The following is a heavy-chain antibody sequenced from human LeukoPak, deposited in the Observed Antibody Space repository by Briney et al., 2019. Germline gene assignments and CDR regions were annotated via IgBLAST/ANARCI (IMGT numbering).Heavy chain of an antibody. D-gene: IGHD6-6*01. CDR2: IYYSGST. J-gene: IGHJ2*01. Sequence: SETLSLTCTVSGGSISSGDYYWSWIRQPPGKGLEWIGYIYYSGSTYYNPSLKSRVTISVDTSKNQFSLELSSVTAAGTAVYYCAREARNTYFDLWGRGTLVTVSS. CDR3: AREARNTYFDL. CDR1: GGSISSGDYY. V-gene: IGHV4-30-4*01.